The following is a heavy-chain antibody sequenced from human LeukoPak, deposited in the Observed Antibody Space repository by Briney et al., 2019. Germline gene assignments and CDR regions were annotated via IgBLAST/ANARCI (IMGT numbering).Heavy chain of an antibody. Sequence: HSGGSLRLSCAASGFTFSSYAISWLRQAPAKGLDWASAISASGGSTYYADSVKGRFTISRDNSKNTLYLQMNSLRAEDTAVYYCAKEPDYGDYFDYWGQGTLVTVSS. J-gene: IGHJ4*02. D-gene: IGHD4-17*01. CDR3: AKEPDYGDYFDY. CDR1: GFTFSSYA. CDR2: ISASGGST. V-gene: IGHV3-23*01.